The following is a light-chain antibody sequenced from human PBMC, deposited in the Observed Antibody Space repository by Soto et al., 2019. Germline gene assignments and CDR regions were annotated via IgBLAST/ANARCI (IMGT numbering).Light chain of an antibody. CDR2: EGN. CDR3: CSYAGNNYV. Sequence: QSVLTQPASVSGSPGQSITISCTGTRRDAGNYNLVSWYQQHPGKAPKLIIYEGNKRPSGVSNRFSESKSGNTASLTISGLQADDEADYYCCSYAGNNYVFGSGTKVTVL. CDR1: RRDAGNYNL. V-gene: IGLV2-23*01. J-gene: IGLJ1*01.